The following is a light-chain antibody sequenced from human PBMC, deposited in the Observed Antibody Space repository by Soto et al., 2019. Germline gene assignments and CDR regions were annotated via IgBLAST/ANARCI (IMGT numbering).Light chain of an antibody. CDR1: SSDVGGYKY. CDR2: QVS. Sequence: QSALTQPPSASGSPGQSVTISCTGTSSDVGGYKYVSWYQQHPGKAPKLIIYQVSKRPSGVPGRFSGSKSGNTASLTVSGLQAEDDADYNCSSYAGSTYVFGTGTKLTVL. V-gene: IGLV2-8*01. J-gene: IGLJ1*01. CDR3: SSYAGSTYV.